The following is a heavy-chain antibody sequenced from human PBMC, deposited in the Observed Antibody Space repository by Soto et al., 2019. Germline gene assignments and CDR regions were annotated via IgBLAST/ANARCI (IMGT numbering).Heavy chain of an antibody. CDR2: ISYDGSNK. CDR3: AKDLVVRGVIGSLYYYYYGMDV. V-gene: IGHV3-30*18. J-gene: IGHJ6*02. Sequence: GGSLRLSCAASGFTFSSYGMHWVRQAPGKGLEWVAVISYDGSNKYYADSVKGRFTISRDNSKNTLYLQMNSLRAEDTAVYYCAKDLVVRGVIGSLYYYYYGMDVWGQGTTVTVSS. D-gene: IGHD3-10*01. CDR1: GFTFSSYG.